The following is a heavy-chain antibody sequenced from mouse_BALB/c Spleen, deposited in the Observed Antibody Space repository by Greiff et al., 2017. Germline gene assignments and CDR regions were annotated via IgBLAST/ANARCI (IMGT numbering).Heavy chain of an antibody. CDR3: ARDDWGYYYAMDY. CDR1: GFTFSSLG. J-gene: IGHJ4*01. Sequence: EVKLVESGGGLVQPGGSRKLSCAASGFTFSSLGMHWVRQAPEKGLEWVAYISSGSSTIYYADTVKGRFTISRDNPKNTLFLQMTSLRSEDTAMYYCARDDWGYYYAMDYWGQGTSVTVSS. V-gene: IGHV5-17*02. CDR2: ISSGSSTI. D-gene: IGHD2-4*01.